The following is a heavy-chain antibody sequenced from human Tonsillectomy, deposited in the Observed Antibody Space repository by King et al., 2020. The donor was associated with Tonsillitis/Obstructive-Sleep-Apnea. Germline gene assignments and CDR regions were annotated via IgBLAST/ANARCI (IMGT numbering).Heavy chain of an antibody. CDR2: ISSRGSTI. Sequence: QLVQSGGGLVQPGESLRLSCAASGFTFSSYEMNWVRQAPGKGLEWVSYISSRGSTIYYADSVKGRFTISRDNAKKSLYLQMNSLRAEDTAVYYCAGERGPGVDYWGQGTLSPSPQ. CDR3: AGERGPGVDY. CDR1: GFTFSSYE. J-gene: IGHJ4*02. V-gene: IGHV3-48*03.